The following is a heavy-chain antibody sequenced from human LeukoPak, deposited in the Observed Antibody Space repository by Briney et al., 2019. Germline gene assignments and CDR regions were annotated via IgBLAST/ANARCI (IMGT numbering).Heavy chain of an antibody. CDR3: ARHRISGSGSGSFAFDI. J-gene: IGHJ3*02. CDR2: IYSGGST. D-gene: IGHD3-10*01. V-gene: IGHV3-66*04. Sequence: PGGSLRLSCAASGLTVCSNYMSWVRQAPGKGLEWVSVIYSGGSTYYADSVKGRFTISRDNSKNTLYLQMNSLRAEDTAVYYCARHRISGSGSGSFAFDIWGQGTMVTVSS. CDR1: GLTVCSNY.